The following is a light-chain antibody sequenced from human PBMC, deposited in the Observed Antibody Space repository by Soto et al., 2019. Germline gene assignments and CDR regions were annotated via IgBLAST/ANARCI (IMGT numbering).Light chain of an antibody. J-gene: IGLJ1*01. CDR3: QSYDNSVGVCYV. V-gene: IGLV1-40*01. CDR2: GNR. Sequence: QSVLTQPPSVSGAPGQRVTISCTGSSSNLGAGYDVHWYQLLPGTAPKLLIYGNRNRPSGVPDRFSGSKSGTSASLAITGLQAEDEADYYCQSYDNSVGVCYVFGTGTKVTVL. CDR1: SSNLGAGYD.